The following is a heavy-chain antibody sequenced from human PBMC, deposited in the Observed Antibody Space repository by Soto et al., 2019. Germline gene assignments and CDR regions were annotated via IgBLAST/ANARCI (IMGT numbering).Heavy chain of an antibody. Sequence: EVQLLESGGGLVQPGGSLRLSCAASGFTFSSYAMSWVRQAPGKGLEWVSAISGSGGSTYYADSVKGRFTISRDNSKNTLYLQMNSLRAEDTSVYYCAKGCSGSWGYFDYWGQGTLVTVSS. J-gene: IGHJ4*02. CDR1: GFTFSSYA. D-gene: IGHD1-26*01. V-gene: IGHV3-23*01. CDR3: AKGCSGSWGYFDY. CDR2: ISGSGGST.